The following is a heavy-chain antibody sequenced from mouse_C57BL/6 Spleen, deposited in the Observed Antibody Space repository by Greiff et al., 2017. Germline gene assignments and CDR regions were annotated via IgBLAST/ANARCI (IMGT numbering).Heavy chain of an antibody. Sequence: VQLQQSGPELVKPGASVKISCKASGYAFSSSWMNWVKQRPGKGLEWIGRIYPGDGDTNYNGKFKGKATLTADKSSSTAYMQLSSLTSEDSAVYFCARDYYDYDGYYAMDYWGQGTSVTVSS. CDR2: IYPGDGDT. D-gene: IGHD2-4*01. CDR1: GYAFSSSW. V-gene: IGHV1-82*01. CDR3: ARDYYDYDGYYAMDY. J-gene: IGHJ4*01.